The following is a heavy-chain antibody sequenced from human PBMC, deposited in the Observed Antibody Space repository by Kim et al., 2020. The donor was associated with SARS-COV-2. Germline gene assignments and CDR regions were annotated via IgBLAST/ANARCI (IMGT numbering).Heavy chain of an antibody. CDR2: IDPTDSNT. Sequence: GESLKISCKGSGYTFTNYWISWVRQMPGKGLEWMGRIDPTDSNTKYSPSFQGHVTISADNSISTAYLQLNSLKASDTAMYFCAGHPLAMSYWGQGTLVSVSS. D-gene: IGHD5-18*01. V-gene: IGHV5-10-1*01. CDR3: AGHPLAMSY. CDR1: GYTFTNYW. J-gene: IGHJ4*02.